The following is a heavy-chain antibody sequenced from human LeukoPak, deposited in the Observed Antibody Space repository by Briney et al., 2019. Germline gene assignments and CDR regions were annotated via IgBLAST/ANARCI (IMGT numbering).Heavy chain of an antibody. CDR1: GFTFSMSS. D-gene: IGHD6-13*01. Sequence: GGSLRLSCATSGFTFSMSSMHWVRLAPGKGLEWLAGISFDGANKFSGDSVKGRFSISRDNSKNTLYLQMNSLRLDDTAVYFCARGRAGIAAAGFDYWGQGTLVTVSP. CDR3: ARGRAGIAAAGFDY. V-gene: IGHV3-30*04. J-gene: IGHJ4*02. CDR2: ISFDGANK.